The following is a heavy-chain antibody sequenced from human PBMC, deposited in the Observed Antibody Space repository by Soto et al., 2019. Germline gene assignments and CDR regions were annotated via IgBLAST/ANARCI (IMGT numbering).Heavy chain of an antibody. CDR2: ISNDGRNT. D-gene: IGHD1-26*01. CDR3: ANDGASVGAPYYYYGMDV. Sequence: PGGSLRLSCAASGFIISRYGLHWVRKAPGKGLEWVAGISNDGRNTSYADSVRGRFTISRDNSKNTLFLQMNSLKPEDTAVYYCANDGASVGAPYYYYGMDVWGQGTTVTVSS. CDR1: GFIISRYG. V-gene: IGHV3-30*18. J-gene: IGHJ6*02.